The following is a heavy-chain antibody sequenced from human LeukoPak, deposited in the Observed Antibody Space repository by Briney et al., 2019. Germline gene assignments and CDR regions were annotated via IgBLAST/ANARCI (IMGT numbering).Heavy chain of an antibody. CDR2: ISSSGSTI. J-gene: IGHJ4*02. V-gene: IGHV3-48*03. CDR1: GFTFSSYE. CDR3: ASSRDGYNWRDFDY. D-gene: IGHD5-24*01. Sequence: GGSLRLSCAASGFTFSSYEMNWVRQAPGKGLEWVSYISSSGSTIYYADSVKGRFTISRDNAKNPLYLQMNSLRAEDTAVYYCASSRDGYNWRDFDYWGQGTLVTVSS.